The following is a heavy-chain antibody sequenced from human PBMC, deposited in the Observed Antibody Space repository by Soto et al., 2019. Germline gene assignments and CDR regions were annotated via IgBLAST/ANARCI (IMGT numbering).Heavy chain of an antibody. CDR1: GLTFSTSA. D-gene: IGHD2-15*01. CDR2: ISASGRST. CDR3: AKDPPSEKLQPDYGMDV. J-gene: IGHJ6*02. Sequence: PGGSLRLSCAASGLTFSTSAMSWVCQAPGKGLEWVSLISASGRSTDYADSVKGRFTISRDNSKSTVYLQMNSLRADDTAVYYCAKDPPSEKLQPDYGMDVWGQGTTVTVSS. V-gene: IGHV3-23*01.